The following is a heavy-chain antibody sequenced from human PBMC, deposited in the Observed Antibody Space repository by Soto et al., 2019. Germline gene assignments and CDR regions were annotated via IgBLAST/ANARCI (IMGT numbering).Heavy chain of an antibody. V-gene: IGHV1-18*01. CDR3: ARVPRAAYCSSTSCYALNWFDP. D-gene: IGHD2-2*01. Sequence: ASVKVSCKASGYTFTSYAMHWVRQAPGQRLEWMGWISAYNGNTNYAQKLQGRVTMTTDTSTSTAYMELRSLRSDDTAVYYCARVPRAAYCSSTSCYALNWFDPWGQGTLVTVSP. CDR2: ISAYNGNT. J-gene: IGHJ5*02. CDR1: GYTFTSYA.